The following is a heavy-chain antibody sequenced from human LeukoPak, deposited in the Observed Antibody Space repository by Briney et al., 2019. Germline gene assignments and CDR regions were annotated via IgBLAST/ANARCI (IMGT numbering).Heavy chain of an antibody. Sequence: SETLSLTCTVSGGSVSSGSYYWSWIRQPPGKGLEWIGYIYYSGSTNYNPSLKSRVTISVDTSKNQFSLKLSSVTAADTAVYYCARANLNNSSWTQINFDYWGQGTLVTVSS. D-gene: IGHD6-13*01. V-gene: IGHV4-61*01. CDR3: ARANLNNSSWTQINFDY. CDR2: IYYSGST. CDR1: GGSVSSGSYY. J-gene: IGHJ4*02.